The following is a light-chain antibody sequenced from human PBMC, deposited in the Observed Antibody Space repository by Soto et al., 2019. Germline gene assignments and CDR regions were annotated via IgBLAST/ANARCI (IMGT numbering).Light chain of an antibody. CDR3: QSFDISNVV. Sequence: NFMLTQPHSVSESPGKTVTISCTRSSGSIASNYVQWYQQRPGSAPTPVIYEDNQRPSGVPDRFSGSIDSSSNSASLTISRLKTEDEADYYCQSFDISNVVFGGGTKLTVL. V-gene: IGLV6-57*04. CDR1: SGSIASNY. CDR2: EDN. J-gene: IGLJ2*01.